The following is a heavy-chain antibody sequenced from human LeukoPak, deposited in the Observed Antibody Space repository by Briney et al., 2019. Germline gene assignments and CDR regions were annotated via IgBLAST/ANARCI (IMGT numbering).Heavy chain of an antibody. CDR2: IYYSGST. CDR3: AKSEMYCYGGICYPFYYMDV. D-gene: IGHD2-15*01. J-gene: IGHJ6*03. Sequence: PSETLSLTCTVSGGSISSSSYYWGWIRQPPEKGLEWIGSIYYSGSTYYNPSLKSRVTISVDTSKNQFSLKLSSVTAADTAVYYCAKSEMYCYGGICYPFYYMDVWGKGTTVTVSS. CDR1: GGSISSSSYY. V-gene: IGHV4-39*07.